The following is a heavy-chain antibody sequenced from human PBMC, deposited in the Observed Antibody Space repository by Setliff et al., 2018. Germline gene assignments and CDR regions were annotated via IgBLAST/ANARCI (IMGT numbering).Heavy chain of an antibody. V-gene: IGHV3-48*01. CDR3: ARDQVGATYYPYYYYYYMDV. D-gene: IGHD1-26*01. CDR2: ISSSSSTI. Sequence: LRLSCAASGFTFSSDPMNWVRQAPGKGLEWVSYISSSSSTIYYADSVKGRFTISRDNAKNSLYLQMNSLRAEDTAVYYCARDQVGATYYPYYYYYYMDVWGKGTTVTVSS. CDR1: GFTFSSDP. J-gene: IGHJ6*03.